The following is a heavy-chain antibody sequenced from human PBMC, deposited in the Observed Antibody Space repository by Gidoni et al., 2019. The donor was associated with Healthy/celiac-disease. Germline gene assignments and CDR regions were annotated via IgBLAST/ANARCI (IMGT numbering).Heavy chain of an antibody. CDR1: GFTFSSYA. J-gene: IGHJ4*02. CDR2: ISGSGGST. D-gene: IGHD5-18*01. Sequence: EVQLLEAGGGLVQPGGSLRLSCAAPGFTFSSYAMSWVRQAPGKGLEWVSAISGSGGSTYYADSVKGRFTISRDNSKNTLYLQMNSLRAEDTAVYYCAKDMKGIQLWLVYWGQGTLVTVSS. CDR3: AKDMKGIQLWLVY. V-gene: IGHV3-23*01.